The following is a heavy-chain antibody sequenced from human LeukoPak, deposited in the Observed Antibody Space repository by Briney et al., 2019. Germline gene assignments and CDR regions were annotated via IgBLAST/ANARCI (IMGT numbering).Heavy chain of an antibody. D-gene: IGHD3-22*01. CDR3: ATTEYDSSGYYSKWFDP. CDR1: GYTLTELS. Sequence: ASVRVSCTVSGYTLTELSMHWVRQAPGKGLEWMGGFDPEDGETIYAQRFQGRVTMTEDTSTDTAYMELSSLRSEDTAVYYCATTEYDSSGYYSKWFDPWGQGTLATVSS. J-gene: IGHJ5*02. CDR2: FDPEDGET. V-gene: IGHV1-24*01.